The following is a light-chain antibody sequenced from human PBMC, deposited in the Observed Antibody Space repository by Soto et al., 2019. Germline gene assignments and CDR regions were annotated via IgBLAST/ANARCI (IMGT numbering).Light chain of an antibody. J-gene: IGKJ4*01. CDR3: QQYYSYSVT. Sequence: DIQMTQSPSSLSASVGDRLTITCRASHSISSWLAWYQQKPGKAPKLLIYDASTLETGVPSRFSGSGSETTFTLTISSLQPDDSATYYCQQYYSYSVTFGGGTKVDIK. CDR1: HSISSW. CDR2: DAS. V-gene: IGKV1-5*01.